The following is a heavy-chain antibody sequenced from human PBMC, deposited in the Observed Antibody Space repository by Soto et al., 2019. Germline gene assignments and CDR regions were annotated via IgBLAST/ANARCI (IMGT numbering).Heavy chain of an antibody. D-gene: IGHD1-20*01. CDR1: GGSISSYY. CDR3: ARRYGDGFDI. J-gene: IGHJ3*02. V-gene: IGHV4-59*08. CDR2: IYYSGST. Sequence: QVQLQESGPGLVKPSETLSLTCTVSGGSISSYYWRWIRQPPGKGLEWIGYIYYSGSTNDNPSLKSRVTISVDTSNNQFSLKLSSVTAADTAVYYCARRYGDGFDIWGQGTMVTVSS.